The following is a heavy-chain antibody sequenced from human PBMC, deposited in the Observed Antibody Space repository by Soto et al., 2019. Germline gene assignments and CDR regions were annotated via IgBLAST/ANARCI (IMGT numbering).Heavy chain of an antibody. J-gene: IGHJ4*02. CDR1: GGSISSYY. V-gene: IGHV4-59*01. CDR2: IYYSGST. D-gene: IGHD3-16*01. CDR3: ARRYGGNFDY. Sequence: PSETLSLTCTVSGGSISSYYWSWIRQPPGKGLEWIWYIYYSGSTNYNPSLKSRVTISVDTSKNQFSLKLSSFTAADTAVYCCARRYGGNFDYWGQGTLVTVS.